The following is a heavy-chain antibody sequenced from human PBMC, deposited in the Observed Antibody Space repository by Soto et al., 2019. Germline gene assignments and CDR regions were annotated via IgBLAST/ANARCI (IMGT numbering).Heavy chain of an antibody. Sequence: RGESLKISCKGAGYSFTSNWIAWVRQMPGKGLEWMGIMYPGDSDATYSPSFQGQVTISADKSISTAYLQWSSLKASDTAIYYCARTTVTTSGAFDIWGQGTMVTVSS. CDR3: ARTTVTTSGAFDI. D-gene: IGHD4-17*01. CDR1: GYSFTSNW. J-gene: IGHJ3*02. V-gene: IGHV5-51*01. CDR2: MYPGDSDA.